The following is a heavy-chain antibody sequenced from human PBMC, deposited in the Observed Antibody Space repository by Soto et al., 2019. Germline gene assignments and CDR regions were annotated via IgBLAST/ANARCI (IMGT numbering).Heavy chain of an antibody. CDR2: IDPSDSYT. CDR3: ARHYIALESFDY. V-gene: IGHV5-10-1*01. J-gene: IGHJ4*02. D-gene: IGHD3-3*01. Sequence: GESLKISCKGSVYSFTSYWISWVRQMPGKGLEWMGRIDPSDSYTNYSPSFQGHVTISADKSISTAYLQWSSLKASDTAMYYCARHYIALESFDYWGQGTLVTISS. CDR1: VYSFTSYW.